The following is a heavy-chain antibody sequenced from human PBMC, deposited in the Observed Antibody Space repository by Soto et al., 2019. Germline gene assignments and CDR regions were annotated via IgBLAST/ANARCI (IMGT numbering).Heavy chain of an antibody. CDR2: INSDGSIT. CDR3: ALWGGRNNNNALGDS. V-gene: IGHV3-74*01. D-gene: IGHD3-16*01. CDR1: GFTFSNYW. J-gene: IGHJ4*02. Sequence: EVQLVESGGGLVQPGGSLRLSCAASGFTFSNYWMHWVRQAPGKGPVWVSRINSDGSITHYADSVQGRFTISRDNAKNTLFRQMNDLSAEDPAVYYCALWGGRNNNNALGDSWGKGTLVTV.